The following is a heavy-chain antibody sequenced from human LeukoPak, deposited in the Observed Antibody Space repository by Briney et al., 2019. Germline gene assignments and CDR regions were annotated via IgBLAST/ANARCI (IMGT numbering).Heavy chain of an antibody. V-gene: IGHV3-7*03. J-gene: IGHJ4*02. CDR3: AKVKDISGYQHFDY. D-gene: IGHD3-22*01. CDR2: IKKTGSET. CDR1: GFTFSHFW. Sequence: GGSLRLSCAASGFTFSHFWMSWVRQAPGKGLEWVAYIKKTGSETYYVDSVKGRFTITRDNTRNALYLQMNSLRAEDTAVYYCAKVKDISGYQHFDYWGQGTLVTVSS.